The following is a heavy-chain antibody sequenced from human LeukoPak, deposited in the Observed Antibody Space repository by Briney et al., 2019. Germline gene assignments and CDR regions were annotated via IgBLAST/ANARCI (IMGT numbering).Heavy chain of an antibody. CDR3: ARVPSRYYYFDY. Sequence: GGSLRLSCAASGFTFSSYEMNWVRQAPGKGLEWVSYISSSGSTIYYADSVKGRFTISRDNAKNSLYLQMNSLGAEDTAVYYCARVPSRYYYFDYWGQGTLVTVSS. V-gene: IGHV3-48*03. D-gene: IGHD3-10*01. CDR1: GFTFSSYE. CDR2: ISSSGSTI. J-gene: IGHJ4*02.